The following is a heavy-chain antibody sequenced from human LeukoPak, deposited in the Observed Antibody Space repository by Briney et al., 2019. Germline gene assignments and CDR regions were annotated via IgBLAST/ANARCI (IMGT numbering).Heavy chain of an antibody. J-gene: IGHJ5*02. Sequence: GGSLRLSCAASGFSFNDYAMHWVRQGPGKGLEWVSIMSGDGRTTYNADSVKGRITGSRDNSKNSVYLQMNSLRPEDTAFYYCAKGTYSMIMFGGVIDHWGPGTLVTVSS. V-gene: IGHV3-43*02. CDR2: MSGDGRTT. D-gene: IGHD3-16*01. CDR1: GFSFNDYA. CDR3: AKGTYSMIMFGGVIDH.